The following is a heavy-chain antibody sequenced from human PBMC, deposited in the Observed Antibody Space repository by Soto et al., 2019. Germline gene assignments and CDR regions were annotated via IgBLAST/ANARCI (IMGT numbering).Heavy chain of an antibody. CDR3: AVFSPPVAGRDDYIWGTHAPDY. V-gene: IGHV1-46*01. CDR2: INPSGGST. CDR1: GYTFTSYY. J-gene: IGHJ4*02. D-gene: IGHD3-16*01. Sequence: GASVKVSCKASGYTFTSYYMHWVRQAPGQGLEWMGIINPSGGSTSYAQKFQGRVTMTRDTSTSTVYMELSSLRSEDTAVYYCAVFSPPVAGRDDYIWGTHAPDYWGQGTLVTVSS.